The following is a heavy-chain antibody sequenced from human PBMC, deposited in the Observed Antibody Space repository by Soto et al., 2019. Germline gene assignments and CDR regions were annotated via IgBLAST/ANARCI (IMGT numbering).Heavy chain of an antibody. D-gene: IGHD6-19*01. V-gene: IGHV4-39*01. CDR1: GGSITRNNHY. Sequence: SETLSLTCIVSGGSITRNNHYWGWIRQSPGKGLEWIGSILYSGSTNYNPSLKSRVTLSVETSKNQLSLKMSSVTAADTALYYCARLGSSGWYQGSYFDDWGQGTLVTVSS. CDR3: ARLGSSGWYQGSYFDD. CDR2: ILYSGST. J-gene: IGHJ4*02.